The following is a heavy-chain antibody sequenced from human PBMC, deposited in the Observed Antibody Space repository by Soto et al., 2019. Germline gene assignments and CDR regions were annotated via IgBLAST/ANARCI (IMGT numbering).Heavy chain of an antibody. CDR3: TTELRDSVIPSFDY. V-gene: IGHV3-15*01. Sequence: PGGSLRLSCAASGFPFSNAWMSWVRQSPGKGLEWVGRIKSKTDGGTTDYAAPVKGRFTISRDDSKNTLYLQMNSLKTEDTAVYYCTTELRDSVIPSFDYWGQGTLVTVSS. CDR2: IKSKTDGGTT. D-gene: IGHD2-21*01. J-gene: IGHJ4*02. CDR1: GFPFSNAW.